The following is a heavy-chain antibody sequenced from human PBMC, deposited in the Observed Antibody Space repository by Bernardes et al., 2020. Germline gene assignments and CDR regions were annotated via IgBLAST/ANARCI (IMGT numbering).Heavy chain of an antibody. CDR3: AHRRSDSLLDP. CDR1: GFSVSTSGVG. Sequence: SGPTLLKPTQTLTLTCTFSGFSVSTSGVGVGWIRQPPGKALEWLALIYWDDDKRYSPSLKSRLTITKDTSKNQVVLTMTNMDPMDTATYYCAHRRSDSLLDPWGQGTLVTVSS. D-gene: IGHD3-22*01. V-gene: IGHV2-5*02. J-gene: IGHJ5*02. CDR2: IYWDDDK.